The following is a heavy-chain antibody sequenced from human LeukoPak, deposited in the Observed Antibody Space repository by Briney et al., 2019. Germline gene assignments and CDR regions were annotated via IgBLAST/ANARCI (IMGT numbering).Heavy chain of an antibody. J-gene: IGHJ6*03. V-gene: IGHV3-9*01. CDR1: GFTFDDYA. CDR3: ARLDIVVVPAVTHYYYYMDV. CDR2: ISWNSGSI. Sequence: PGRSLRLSCAASGFTFDDYAMHWVRQAPGKGLEWVSGISWNSGSIGYADSVKGRFTISRDNAKNSLYLQMNSLRAEDTAVYYCARLDIVVVPAVTHYYYYMDVWGKGTTVTVSS. D-gene: IGHD2-2*01.